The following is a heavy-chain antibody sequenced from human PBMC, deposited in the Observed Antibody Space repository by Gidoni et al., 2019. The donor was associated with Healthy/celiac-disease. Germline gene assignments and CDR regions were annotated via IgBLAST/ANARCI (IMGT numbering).Heavy chain of an antibody. CDR2: IKQDGSEK. V-gene: IGHV3-7*01. Sequence: EVQLVESGGGLVQPGGSLRLSCAASGFTFSSYWMSWVRQAPGKGLEWVANIKQDGSEKYYVDSVKGRFTISRDNAKNSLYLQMNSLRAEDTAVYYCARGGAYYDFWSGYSGPYNWFDPWGQGTLVTVSS. CDR3: ARGGAYYDFWSGYSGPYNWFDP. CDR1: GFTFSSYW. D-gene: IGHD3-3*01. J-gene: IGHJ5*02.